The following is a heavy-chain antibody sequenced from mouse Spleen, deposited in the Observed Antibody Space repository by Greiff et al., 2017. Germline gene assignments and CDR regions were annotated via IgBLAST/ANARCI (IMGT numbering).Heavy chain of an antibody. CDR1: GFSLTSYG. CDR2: IWCDGGT. D-gene: IGHD2-2*01. CDR3: ARHGYDVDYAMDY. J-gene: IGHJ4*01. V-gene: IGHV2-6-2*01. Sequence: VQLVESGPDLVAPSQCLSISCTVSGFSLTSYGVHWVRQPPGKGLEWLVVIWCDGGTTYNSAFKSRLGIIKDNSKSQIFLKMNSHQTDDTAMYYCARHGYDVDYAMDYWGQRTSVTVSS.